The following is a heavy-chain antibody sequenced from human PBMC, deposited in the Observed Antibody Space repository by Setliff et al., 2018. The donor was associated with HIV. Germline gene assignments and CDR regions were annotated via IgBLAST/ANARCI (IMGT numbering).Heavy chain of an antibody. V-gene: IGHV1-18*01. Sequence: ASVKVSCKASGYTFTSYGMSWVRQAPGQGLEWMGWISAYNGNTHYAQKLQGRVTMTTDTSTSTAYMELRSLRSDDTAVYYCARDYYGSGSYFILDYWGPGTQVTVSS. CDR3: ARDYYGSGSYFILDY. CDR2: ISAYNGNT. J-gene: IGHJ4*02. CDR1: GYTFTSYG. D-gene: IGHD3-10*01.